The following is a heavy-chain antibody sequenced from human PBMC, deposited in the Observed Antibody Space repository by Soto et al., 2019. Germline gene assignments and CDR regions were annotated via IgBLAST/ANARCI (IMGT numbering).Heavy chain of an antibody. V-gene: IGHV3-21*01. Sequence: PGGSLRLSCAASGFTFSSYSMNWVRQAPGKGLEWVSSISSSSSYIYYADSVKGRFTISRDNAKNSLYLQMNSLRAEDTAVYYCARVYYDSSGYYYVNYFDYWGQGTLVTVSS. CDR3: ARVYYDSSGYYYVNYFDY. CDR2: ISSSSSYI. CDR1: GFTFSSYS. D-gene: IGHD3-22*01. J-gene: IGHJ4*02.